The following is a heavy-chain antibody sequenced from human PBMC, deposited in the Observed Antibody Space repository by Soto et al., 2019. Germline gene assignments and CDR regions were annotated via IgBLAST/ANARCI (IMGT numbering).Heavy chain of an antibody. Sequence: GGSLRLSCVASGFTSTNYAMSWVRQAPGKGLEWVSALSGSGATTFYSDSAKGRFTISRDNSKNTLYLQMNSLRAEDTAVYYCAKDFYILTGYYLFDYWGQGTLVTVSS. D-gene: IGHD3-9*01. CDR1: GFTSTNYA. V-gene: IGHV3-23*01. J-gene: IGHJ4*02. CDR2: LSGSGATT. CDR3: AKDFYILTGYYLFDY.